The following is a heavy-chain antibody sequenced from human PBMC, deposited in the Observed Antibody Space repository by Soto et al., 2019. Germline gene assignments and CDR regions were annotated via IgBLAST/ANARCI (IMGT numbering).Heavy chain of an antibody. D-gene: IGHD3-22*01. CDR3: ARDSLGNYYDSSGEDY. Sequence: GGSLRLSCAASGFTFSSYAMHWVGQAPGKGLEWVAVISYDGSNKYYADSVKGRFTISRDNSKNTLYLQMNSLRAEDTAVYYCARDSLGNYYDSSGEDYWGQGTLVTVSS. CDR1: GFTFSSYA. V-gene: IGHV3-30-3*01. CDR2: ISYDGSNK. J-gene: IGHJ4*02.